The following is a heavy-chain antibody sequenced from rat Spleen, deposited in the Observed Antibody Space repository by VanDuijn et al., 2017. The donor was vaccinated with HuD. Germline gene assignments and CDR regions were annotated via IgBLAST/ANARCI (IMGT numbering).Heavy chain of an antibody. D-gene: IGHD4-3*01. J-gene: IGHJ2*01. CDR2: ISSEGANT. V-gene: IGHV5-58*01. CDR1: GFTFSSYW. CDR3: AVAGYVY. Sequence: EVQLVETGGGLVHPGSSLKLSCVASGFTFSSYWMYWVRQAPGKGLEWVSSISSEGANTYYSASVKGRFTISRANSVKTAYLQVNSLRSEDTANYYCAVAGYVYWGQGVMVTVSS.